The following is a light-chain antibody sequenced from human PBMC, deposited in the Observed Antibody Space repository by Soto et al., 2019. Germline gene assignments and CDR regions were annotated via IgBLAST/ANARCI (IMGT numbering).Light chain of an antibody. CDR3: TSYTSDSTYV. J-gene: IGLJ1*01. Sequence: QSALTQPASVSGSPGQSITISCTGTSSDAGSYNLVSWYQQHPGKAPKLMIYEVSKRPSGVSNRFSGSKSGNTASLTISGLQAEDEADYYCTSYTSDSTYVFGTGTKVTVL. V-gene: IGLV2-14*02. CDR1: SSDAGSYNL. CDR2: EVS.